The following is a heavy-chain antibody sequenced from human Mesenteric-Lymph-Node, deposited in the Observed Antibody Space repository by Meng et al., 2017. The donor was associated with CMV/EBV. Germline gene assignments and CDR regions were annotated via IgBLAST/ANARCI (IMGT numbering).Heavy chain of an antibody. CDR2: ISYDGSNK. D-gene: IGHD3-3*01. CDR1: GFTFSSYA. J-gene: IGHJ4*02. Sequence: LSLTCAASGFTFSSYAMHWVRQAPGKGLEWVAVISYDGSNKYYADSVKGRFTISRDISQNTLYLQMNSLRGEDTAVYHCVKGATFGVTAPDYWGQGTLVTVSS. V-gene: IGHV3-30*04. CDR3: VKGATFGVTAPDY.